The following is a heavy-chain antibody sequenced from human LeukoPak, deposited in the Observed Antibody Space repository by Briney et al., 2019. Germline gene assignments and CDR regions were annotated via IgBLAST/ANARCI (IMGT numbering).Heavy chain of an antibody. J-gene: IGHJ4*02. CDR3: ARGYYYDSSRYFDY. CDR1: GYTFTGYY. V-gene: IGHV1-18*04. CDR2: ISAYNGNT. D-gene: IGHD3-22*01. Sequence: ASVKVSCKASGYTFTGYYMHWVRQAPGQGLEWMGWISAYNGNTNYAQKLQGRVTMTTDTSTSTAYMELRSLRSDDTAVYYCARGYYYDSSRYFDYWGQGTLVTVSS.